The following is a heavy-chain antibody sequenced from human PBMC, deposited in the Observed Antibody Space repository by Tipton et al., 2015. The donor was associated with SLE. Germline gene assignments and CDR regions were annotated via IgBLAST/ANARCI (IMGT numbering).Heavy chain of an antibody. CDR2: INHSGST. Sequence: TLSLTCAVYGGSFSGYYWNWIRQPPGKGLEWIGEINHSGSTNYNPSLKSRVTISFDTSKNQRSLKLSSVTAADTAVYYCARPGNYFDSSGHHDAFDVWGQGTMVTVSS. CDR3: ARPGNYFDSSGHHDAFDV. D-gene: IGHD3-22*01. V-gene: IGHV4-34*01. J-gene: IGHJ3*01. CDR1: GGSFSGYY.